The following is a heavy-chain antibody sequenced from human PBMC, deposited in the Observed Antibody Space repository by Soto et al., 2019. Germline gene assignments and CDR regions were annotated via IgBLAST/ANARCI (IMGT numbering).Heavy chain of an antibody. V-gene: IGHV4-39*01. CDR2: IYYSGST. D-gene: IGHD6-19*01. Sequence: SWTLSLTCTVSVGSISSSSYYWVWIRHPPGKGLEWIGSIYYSGSTYYNPSLKSRVTISVDTSKNQFSLKLSSVTAADTAVYYCARQQQWLVSGDYFDYWGQGTLVTVSS. CDR1: VGSISSSSYY. J-gene: IGHJ4*02. CDR3: ARQQQWLVSGDYFDY.